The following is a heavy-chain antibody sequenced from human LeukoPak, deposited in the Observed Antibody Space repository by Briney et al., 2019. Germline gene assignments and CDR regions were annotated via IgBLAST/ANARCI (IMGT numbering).Heavy chain of an antibody. J-gene: IGHJ4*02. CDR1: GFTFTTYA. CDR3: ARSSSSWLNYDS. CDR2: ISYDGNNK. Sequence: GGSLRLSCAASGFTFTTYAMHWVRQAPGKGLKWVAVISYDGNNKYYADSVKGRFTISRDNSKNTLYLQMNSLRAEDSAVYWCARSSSSWLNYDSWGLGTLVTVSS. D-gene: IGHD6-13*01. V-gene: IGHV3-30-3*01.